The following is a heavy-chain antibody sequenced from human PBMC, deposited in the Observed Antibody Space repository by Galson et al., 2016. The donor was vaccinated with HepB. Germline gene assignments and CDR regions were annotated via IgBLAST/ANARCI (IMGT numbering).Heavy chain of an antibody. CDR2: IKSHRDGGAT. CDR1: GFTFSYAW. D-gene: IGHD2-15*01. CDR3: TTGWGHCSGNCCYNPY. V-gene: IGHV3-15*07. J-gene: IGHJ4*02. Sequence: SLRLSCATSGFTFSYAWLNWVRQAPGKGLEWVGRIKSHRDGGATEFAAPVTGRFTISRDDSKSTLYLQMNSLTTEDTALYYCTTGWGHCSGNCCYNPYWGQGTLVTVSS.